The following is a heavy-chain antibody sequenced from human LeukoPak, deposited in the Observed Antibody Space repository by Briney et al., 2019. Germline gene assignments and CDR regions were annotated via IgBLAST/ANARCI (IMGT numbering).Heavy chain of an antibody. V-gene: IGHV1-46*01. CDR3: ARGGLVVVPAAMYYWFDP. CDR1: EYTFTSYY. J-gene: IGHJ5*02. CDR2: INPSGGST. Sequence: ASVKVSCKASEYTFTSYYMHWVRQAPGQGLEWMGIINPSGGSTSYAQKFQGRVTMTRDTSTSTVYMELSSLRSEDTAVYYCARGGLVVVPAAMYYWFDPWGQGTLVTVSS. D-gene: IGHD2-2*01.